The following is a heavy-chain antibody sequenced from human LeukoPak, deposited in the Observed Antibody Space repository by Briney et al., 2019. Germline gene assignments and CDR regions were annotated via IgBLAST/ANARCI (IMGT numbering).Heavy chain of an antibody. CDR1: GYSFTSYW. Sequence: NLGESLKTSCKGSGYSFTSYWITWVRQMPGKGLEWMGRIDPSESYTNYSPSFQGHVTISADKSITTAYLQWSSLKASDTAMYYCARLEGGVIVDYWGQGTLVTVSS. D-gene: IGHD3-16*02. CDR2: IDPSESYT. V-gene: IGHV5-10-1*01. CDR3: ARLEGGVIVDY. J-gene: IGHJ4*02.